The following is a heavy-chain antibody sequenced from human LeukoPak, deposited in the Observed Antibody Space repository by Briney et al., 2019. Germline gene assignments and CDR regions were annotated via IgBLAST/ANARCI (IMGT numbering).Heavy chain of an antibody. CDR2: ISYDGSNK. J-gene: IGHJ4*02. V-gene: IGHV3-30*18. Sequence: GRSLRLSCAASGFTFSSYGMHWVRQAPGKGLEWVAVISYDGSNKYYADSVKGRFTISRDNSKNTLYLQMNSLRAEDTAVYYCAKDGLNYYDSSGYRDFDYWGQGTLVTVSS. CDR1: GFTFSSYG. CDR3: AKDGLNYYDSSGYRDFDY. D-gene: IGHD3-22*01.